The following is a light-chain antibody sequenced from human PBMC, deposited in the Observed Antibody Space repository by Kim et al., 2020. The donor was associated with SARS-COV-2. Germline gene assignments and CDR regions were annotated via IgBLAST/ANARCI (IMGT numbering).Light chain of an antibody. Sequence: DIQLTQSPSSLAASVGDRVSISCRASQSIAFYLNWYQQKPGKAPNLLIYDASSLQSGVPSRFSASGSGTDLTLTIASLQPEDFATYYCQQSSITPITFGGGTKVEIK. V-gene: IGKV1-39*01. CDR2: DAS. CDR1: QSIAFY. CDR3: QQSSITPIT. J-gene: IGKJ4*01.